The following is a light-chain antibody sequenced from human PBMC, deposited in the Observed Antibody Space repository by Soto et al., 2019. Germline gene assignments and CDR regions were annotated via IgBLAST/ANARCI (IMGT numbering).Light chain of an antibody. CDR1: QGISSF. Sequence: IQLTQFPSSLSASVGDRVTITCRASQGISSFLAWYQQKPGKAPKLLISAASTLQSGVPSRSSGSGSGTHFTLTISSLQPEDFATYYCQQLNSYLLSFGGGTKVEIK. CDR2: AAS. J-gene: IGKJ4*01. CDR3: QQLNSYLLS. V-gene: IGKV1-9*01.